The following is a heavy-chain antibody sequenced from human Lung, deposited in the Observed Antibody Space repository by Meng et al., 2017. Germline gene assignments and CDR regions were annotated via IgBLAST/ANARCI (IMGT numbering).Heavy chain of an antibody. Sequence: QGQLQESGPGLVKPSGPLSLPCAVFGGSISSRNWWSWVRQSPGKGLEWIGEIYHSGRTNYNPSLESRVTISLDKSQNHFSLKVKSVTAADTAVYYCVRGGQDQAYYDFWSGPFDPWGQGTLVTVSS. CDR3: VRGGQDQAYYDFWSGPFDP. V-gene: IGHV4-4*02. CDR2: IYHSGRT. D-gene: IGHD3-3*01. CDR1: GGSISSRNW. J-gene: IGHJ5*02.